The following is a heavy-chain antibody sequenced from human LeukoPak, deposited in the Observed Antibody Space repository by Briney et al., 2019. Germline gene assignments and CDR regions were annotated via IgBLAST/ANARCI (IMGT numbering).Heavy chain of an antibody. Sequence: ASETLSLTCTVSGGSISSSSYYWGWIRQPPGKGLEWIGSIYYSGSTYYNPSLKSRVTISVDTSKNQFSLKLSSVTAADTAVYYCARDGGSYGFRRTYYFDYWGQGTLVTVSS. CDR3: ARDGGSYGFRRTYYFDY. D-gene: IGHD1-26*01. J-gene: IGHJ4*02. CDR1: GGSISSSSYY. V-gene: IGHV4-39*07. CDR2: IYYSGST.